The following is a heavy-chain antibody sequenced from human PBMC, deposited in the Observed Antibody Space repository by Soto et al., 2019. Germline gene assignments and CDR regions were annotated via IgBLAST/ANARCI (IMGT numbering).Heavy chain of an antibody. Sequence: QVQLVQSGAEVKMPGSSVKVSCTASGGTFDTYALSWVRQAPGQGLERLGGIIPIFTKPTYARKFQGRITITADESTTTVYLDLSSLTSDDTAVYYCARTGDIVVVGDFYYGMDVGGQGTTVIVSS. CDR2: IIPIFTKP. CDR3: ARTGDIVVVGDFYYGMDV. V-gene: IGHV1-69*01. J-gene: IGHJ6*02. CDR1: GGTFDTYA. D-gene: IGHD2-2*01.